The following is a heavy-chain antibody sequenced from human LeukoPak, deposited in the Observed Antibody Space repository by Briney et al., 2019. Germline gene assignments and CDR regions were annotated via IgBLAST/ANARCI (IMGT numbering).Heavy chain of an antibody. V-gene: IGHV3-21*01. CDR2: ISSSSSYI. Sequence: GGSLRLSCAASGFTFSSYSMNWVRQAPGKGLEWVSSISSSSSYIYYADSVKGRFTISRDNAKNSLYLQMNSLRAEDTAVYYCARAGQYGDYFEYWGQGSLVTVSS. CDR1: GFTFSSYS. D-gene: IGHD2-2*01. J-gene: IGHJ4*02. CDR3: ARAGQYGDYFEY.